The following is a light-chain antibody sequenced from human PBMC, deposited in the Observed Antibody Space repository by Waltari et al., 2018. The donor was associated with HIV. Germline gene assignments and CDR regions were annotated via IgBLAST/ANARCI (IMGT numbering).Light chain of an antibody. CDR3: QQSYSTPS. Sequence: DMPMTQSPSSLSASVGDRVTITCRASQSISSYLNWYQQKPGKAPKLLIYAASSLQSGVPSRFSGSGSGTDFTLTISSLQPEDFATYYCQQSYSTPSVGGGTKVEIK. V-gene: IGKV1-39*01. CDR2: AAS. CDR1: QSISSY. J-gene: IGKJ4*01.